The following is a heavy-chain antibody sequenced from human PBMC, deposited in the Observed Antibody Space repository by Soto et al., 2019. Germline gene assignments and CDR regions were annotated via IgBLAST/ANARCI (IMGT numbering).Heavy chain of an antibody. CDR2: MNAKSGDT. CDR3: ARGNPFNYASFDV. Sequence: QAHLEQSGAELKRPGASVKVSCKASGYTFSDFDINWLRQASGQGPEWMGWMNAKSGDTFFPQRFQGKFNMSSDTYLSTAYMEVGSLTSDDTAIYYCARGNPFNYASFDVWGQGTTVAASS. J-gene: IGHJ6*02. CDR1: GYTFSDFD. D-gene: IGHD2-2*01. V-gene: IGHV1-8*01.